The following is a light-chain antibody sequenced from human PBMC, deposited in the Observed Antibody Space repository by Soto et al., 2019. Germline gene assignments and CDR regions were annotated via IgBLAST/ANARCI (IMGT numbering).Light chain of an antibody. V-gene: IGKV3-15*01. CDR2: GAS. CDR3: QQYTNQWT. Sequence: EIVMTQSPATLSVSPGERVTLSCRASQSVSSNLAWYQKKPGQAPRLLIYGASTRATGIPARFSGSGSGTEFTLTISSLQSEDFAVYYCQQYTNQWTFGPGTKVEIK. CDR1: QSVSSN. J-gene: IGKJ1*01.